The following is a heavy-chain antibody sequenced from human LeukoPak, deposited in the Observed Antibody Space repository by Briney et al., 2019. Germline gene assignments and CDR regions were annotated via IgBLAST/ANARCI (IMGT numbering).Heavy chain of an antibody. Sequence: PGGSLRLSCAASGFTVSSNYMSWVRQAPGKGLEWVSVIYSGGSTYYADSVKGRFTISRDNSKNTLYLQMNSLRAEDTAVYYCARKYYQGDYGGSFGPWGQGTLVTVSS. J-gene: IGHJ5*02. CDR3: ARKYYQGDYGGSFGP. V-gene: IGHV3-53*01. CDR2: IYSGGST. CDR1: GFTVSSNY. D-gene: IGHD4-23*01.